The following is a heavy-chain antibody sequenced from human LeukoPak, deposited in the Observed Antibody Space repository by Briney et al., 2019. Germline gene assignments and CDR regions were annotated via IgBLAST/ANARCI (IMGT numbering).Heavy chain of an antibody. CDR2: IWYDGSRK. D-gene: IGHD1-7*01. CDR3: VRAGIAGTTGGMDV. V-gene: IGHV3-33*01. CDR1: GFTFTIYG. J-gene: IGHJ6*04. Sequence: GGSLRLSCAAPGFTFTIYGMHWVRQAPGKGLEWVAVIWYDGSRKYYADSVKGRFTISRDNSKNTLYLQMSSLRAEDTAVYYCVRAGIAGTTGGMDVWGKGTTDTVSS.